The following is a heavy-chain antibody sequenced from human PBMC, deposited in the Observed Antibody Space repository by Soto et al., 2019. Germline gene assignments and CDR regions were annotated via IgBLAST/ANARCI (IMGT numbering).Heavy chain of an antibody. V-gene: IGHV4-30-4*01. D-gene: IGHD2-15*01. J-gene: IGHJ4*02. Sequence: QVELQESGPGLAKPSQTLSLTCTVSGGSISSGDYYWSWIRQPPGKGLEWIGYIYYSGSTYYNPSRMSRVTISVDTSKNQFSLKLSSVTAADTAVYYCARCASSCSLGFWGQVPLVTVSS. CDR1: GGSISSGDYY. CDR2: IYYSGST. CDR3: ARCASSCSLGF.